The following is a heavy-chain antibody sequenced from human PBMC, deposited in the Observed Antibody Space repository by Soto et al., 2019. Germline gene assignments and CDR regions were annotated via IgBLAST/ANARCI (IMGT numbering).Heavy chain of an antibody. V-gene: IGHV4-34*01. D-gene: IGHD3-9*01. CDR2: INHSGST. CDR1: GGSFSGYY. J-gene: IGHJ6*02. Sequence: QVQLQQWGEGLLKPSETLSLTCAVYGGSFSGYYWSWIRQPPGKGLEWIGEINHSGSTNYTPTLKSRVTISVDTAKNQFTRKLSSVTAADTAVYYFARLTGRYYYGMDVWGQGTTVTVSS. CDR3: ARLTGRYYYGMDV.